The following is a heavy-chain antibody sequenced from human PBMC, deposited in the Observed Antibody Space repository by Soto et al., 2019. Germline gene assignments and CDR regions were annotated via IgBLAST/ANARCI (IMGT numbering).Heavy chain of an antibody. J-gene: IGHJ3*02. Sequence: ASVKVSCKASGYTFTSYGISWVRQAPGQGLEWMGWISAYNGNTNYAQKLQGRVTMTTDTSTSTAYMELRSLRSDDTAVYYCATAPYDFWSGYYALELDAFDIWGQGTMVTVSS. CDR1: GYTFTSYG. D-gene: IGHD3-3*01. CDR3: ATAPYDFWSGYYALELDAFDI. CDR2: ISAYNGNT. V-gene: IGHV1-18*04.